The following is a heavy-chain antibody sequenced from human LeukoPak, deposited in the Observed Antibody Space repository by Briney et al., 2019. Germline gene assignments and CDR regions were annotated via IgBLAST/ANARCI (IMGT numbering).Heavy chain of an antibody. CDR1: GFNFDDYA. CDR2: ISWNSGRR. Sequence: PGGSLRLSCVASGFNFDDYAMHWVRQAPGKGLEWVSGISWNSGRRGYADSAKGRFTISRDNAKNSLYLQMNSLRAEDTAVYYCARDMSYYDSSGYSHWGQGTLVTVSS. D-gene: IGHD3-22*01. CDR3: ARDMSYYDSSGYSH. V-gene: IGHV3-9*01. J-gene: IGHJ4*02.